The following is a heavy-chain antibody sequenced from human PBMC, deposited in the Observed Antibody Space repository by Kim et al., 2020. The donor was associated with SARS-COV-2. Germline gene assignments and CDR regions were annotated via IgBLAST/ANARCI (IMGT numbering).Heavy chain of an antibody. Sequence: PSLKSRVTISVDMSKNQFSLKLSSVTAADTAVYYCARARIWFGESYPYDYWGQGTLVTVSS. CDR3: ARARIWFGESYPYDY. D-gene: IGHD3-10*01. J-gene: IGHJ4*02. V-gene: IGHV4-59*01.